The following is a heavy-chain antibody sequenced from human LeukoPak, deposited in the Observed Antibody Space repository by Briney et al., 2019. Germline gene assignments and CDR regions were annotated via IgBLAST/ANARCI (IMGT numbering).Heavy chain of an antibody. CDR3: AREGWIVVVPAAIYYFDY. J-gene: IGHJ4*02. D-gene: IGHD2-2*01. CDR2: ISNDGTST. Sequence: GGSLRLSCAVSGLTFSNYWMHWVRQAPGKGLVWVSRISNDGTSTSYADSVKGRFTISRDNAKNSLYLQMNSLRAEDTAVYYCAREGWIVVVPAAIYYFDYWGQGTLVTVSS. V-gene: IGHV3-74*01. CDR1: GLTFSNYW.